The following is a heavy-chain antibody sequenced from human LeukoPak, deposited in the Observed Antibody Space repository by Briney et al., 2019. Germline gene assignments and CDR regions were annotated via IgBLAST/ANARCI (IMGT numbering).Heavy chain of an antibody. CDR1: GFTFSSYS. Sequence: GGSLRLSCAASGFTFSSYSMNWVRQAPGKRLEWVSSISSSSSYIYYADSVKGRFTISRDNAKNSLYLQMNSLRAEDTAVYYCAVSPTLNYDMDVWGQGTTVTVSS. V-gene: IGHV3-21*01. J-gene: IGHJ6*02. D-gene: IGHD3-16*01. CDR3: AVSPTLNYDMDV. CDR2: ISSSSSYI.